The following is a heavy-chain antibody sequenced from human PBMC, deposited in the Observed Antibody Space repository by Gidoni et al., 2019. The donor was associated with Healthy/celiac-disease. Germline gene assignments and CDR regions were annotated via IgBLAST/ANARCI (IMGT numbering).Heavy chain of an antibody. CDR1: GFPFSSYW. Sequence: EVQLLESGGGLVQPGGSRRLSCAAHGFPFSSYWMNCVLQAPGKGLEWVANIKQDGSEKYYVDSVKGRFTISRDNAKNSLYLQMNSLRAEDTAVYYCARENIVVVPAAMAPYYYYGMDVWGQGTTVTVSS. V-gene: IGHV3-7*01. D-gene: IGHD2-2*01. J-gene: IGHJ6*02. CDR2: IKQDGSEK. CDR3: ARENIVVVPAAMAPYYYYGMDV.